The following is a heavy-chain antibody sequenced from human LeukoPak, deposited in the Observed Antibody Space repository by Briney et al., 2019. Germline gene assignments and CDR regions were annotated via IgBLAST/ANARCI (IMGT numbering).Heavy chain of an antibody. D-gene: IGHD2-15*01. CDR2: IKSKADGGTP. V-gene: IGHV3-15*01. J-gene: IGHJ4*02. CDR3: TTRSPARYCSDGACYSSADY. Sequence: GGSLRLSCAASGFTFSSYWMSWVRQAPGKGLEWVGHIKSKADGGTPDYVAPVKGRFTISRDDSRNTLYLQMSSLNTEDTAVYYCTTRSPARYCSDGACYSSADYWGQGTLVTVSS. CDR1: GFTFSSYW.